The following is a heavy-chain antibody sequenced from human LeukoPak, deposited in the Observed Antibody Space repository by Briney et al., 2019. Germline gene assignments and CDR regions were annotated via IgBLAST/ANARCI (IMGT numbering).Heavy chain of an antibody. J-gene: IGHJ4*02. Sequence: GGSLRLSCAASGFTFSSYAMHWVRQAPGKGLEYVSAISSNGGSTYYADSVKGRFTISRDNSKNTLYLQMGSLRAEDMAVYYCARVMGSGELFSPPDYWGQGTLVAVSS. V-gene: IGHV3-64*02. D-gene: IGHD3-10*01. CDR1: GFTFSSYA. CDR3: ARVMGSGELFSPPDY. CDR2: ISSNGGST.